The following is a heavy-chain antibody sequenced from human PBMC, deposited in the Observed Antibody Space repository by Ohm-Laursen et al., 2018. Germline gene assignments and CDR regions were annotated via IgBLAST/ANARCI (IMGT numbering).Heavy chain of an antibody. J-gene: IGHJ4*02. CDR2: MNPNSGNT. D-gene: IGHD3-22*01. Sequence: GASVKVSCKPSGYTFTSYDINWVRQPTGQGLEWMGWMNPNSGNTGYAQKFQGRVTMTRNTSISTAYMELSSLRSEDTAVYYCARGRGRGYDSSGQRRYYFDYWGQGTLVTVSS. CDR1: GYTFTSYD. V-gene: IGHV1-8*01. CDR3: ARGRGRGYDSSGQRRYYFDY.